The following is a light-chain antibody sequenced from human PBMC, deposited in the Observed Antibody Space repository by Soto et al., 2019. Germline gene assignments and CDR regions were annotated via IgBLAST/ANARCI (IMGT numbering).Light chain of an antibody. J-gene: IGKJ3*01. CDR3: QNYDSPPFT. CDR2: AAS. CDR1: QGIANY. V-gene: IGKV1-27*01. Sequence: DIQMTQSPSSLAASVGDRVTISCRASQGIANYLAWYQQKPGKAPKLLIYAASTLQSGVSSPFHGGGAWTDFSLTISRLQTGDVATYFCQNYDSPPFTFGPGTKVEIK.